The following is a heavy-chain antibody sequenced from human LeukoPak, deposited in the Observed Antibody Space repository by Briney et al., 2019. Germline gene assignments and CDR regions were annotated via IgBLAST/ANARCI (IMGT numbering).Heavy chain of an antibody. D-gene: IGHD2-2*02. CDR3: ARDCSSTSCYTPGWGWFDP. V-gene: IGHV3-66*01. CDR1: GFTVSSNY. Sequence: GGSLRLSCAASGFTVSSNYMSWVRQAPGKGLEWVSVIYSGRSTYYADSVKGRFTISRDNSKNTLYLQMNSLRAEDTAVYYCARDCSSTSCYTPGWGWFDPWGQGTLVTVSS. CDR2: IYSGRST. J-gene: IGHJ5*02.